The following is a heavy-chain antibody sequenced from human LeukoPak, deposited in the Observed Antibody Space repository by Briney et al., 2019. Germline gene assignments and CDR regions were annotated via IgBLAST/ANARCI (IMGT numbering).Heavy chain of an antibody. CDR3: ARHGQGLRYFDWLSFDS. Sequence: SETLSLTCTVSSGSISGSYYYWAWVRQPPGKGLEWIGSILHTGSAFYNPSLKSRVTMSVDTPENQFSLRLSSVTAADTAVYFCARHGQGLRYFDWLSFDSWGQGTLVTVSS. J-gene: IGHJ4*02. V-gene: IGHV4-39*01. CDR2: ILHTGSA. CDR1: SGSISGSYYY. D-gene: IGHD3-9*01.